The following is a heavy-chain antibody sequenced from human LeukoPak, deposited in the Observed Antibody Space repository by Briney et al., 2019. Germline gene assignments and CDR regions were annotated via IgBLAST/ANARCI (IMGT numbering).Heavy chain of an antibody. CDR1: GFIVSSSY. V-gene: IGHV3-53*01. CDR2: IYSDGRT. CDR3: ARAFDHHFDY. D-gene: IGHD3-16*01. Sequence: AGGSLRLSCAAPGFIVSSSYMGWVRQAPGKGLEWVSYIYSDGRTFYADSVKGRFTTSRDSSKNTLYFQMNSLRAEDTAVYYCARAFDHHFDYWGQGTLVTVSS. J-gene: IGHJ4*02.